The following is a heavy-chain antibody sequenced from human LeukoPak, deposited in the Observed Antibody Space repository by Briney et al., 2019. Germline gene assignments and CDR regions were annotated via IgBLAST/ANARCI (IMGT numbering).Heavy chain of an antibody. Sequence: SETLSLTCTVSGGSISSYYWSWIRQPAGKGLKWIGRIYTSGSTNYNPSLKSRVTMSVDTSKNQFSLKLSSVTAADTAVYYCARDRHIVVVTARRGNWFDPWGQGTLVTVSS. D-gene: IGHD2-21*02. CDR1: GGSISSYY. V-gene: IGHV4-4*07. CDR2: IYTSGST. CDR3: ARDRHIVVVTARRGNWFDP. J-gene: IGHJ5*02.